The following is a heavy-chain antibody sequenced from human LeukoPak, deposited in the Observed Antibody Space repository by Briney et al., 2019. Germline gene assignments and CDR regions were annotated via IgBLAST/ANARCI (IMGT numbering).Heavy chain of an antibody. V-gene: IGHV4-59*01. D-gene: IGHD3-10*01. J-gene: IGHJ3*02. Sequence: SETLSLTCTVSGDSISSDYWSWIRQPPGKGLEWIGYIYYSGSTNYNPSLKSRVTISVDTSKNQFSLKLSSVTAADTAVYYCARGITKDAFDIWGQGTMVTVSS. CDR2: IYYSGST. CDR3: ARGITKDAFDI. CDR1: GDSISSDY.